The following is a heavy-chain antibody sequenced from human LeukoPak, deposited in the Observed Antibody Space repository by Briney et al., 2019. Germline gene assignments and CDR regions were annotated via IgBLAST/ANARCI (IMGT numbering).Heavy chain of an antibody. Sequence: ASVKVSCTASGYTFTSYYMHWVRQAPGQGLEWMGIMNPSGGSTSYAQKFQGRVTMTRDSSTSTVYTEMSGLRSEDTAVYYCARDLPNYDFWSGYGMDVWGQGTTVTVSS. J-gene: IGHJ6*02. CDR1: GYTFTSYY. V-gene: IGHV1-46*01. D-gene: IGHD3-3*01. CDR2: MNPSGGST. CDR3: ARDLPNYDFWSGYGMDV.